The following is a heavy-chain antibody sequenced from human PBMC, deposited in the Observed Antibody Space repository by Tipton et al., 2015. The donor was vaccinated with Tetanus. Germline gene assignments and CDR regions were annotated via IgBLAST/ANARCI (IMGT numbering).Heavy chain of an antibody. CDR3: ARSRGDDSSGYYEPYYFDY. V-gene: IGHV3-72*01. Sequence: SLRLSCAASGFTFSDYYMDWVRQAPRKGLEWVGRIRNKLKSYTTEYAASVKGRFTISRDDSKNSLYLQMNSLRAEDTALYHCARSRGDDSSGYYEPYYFDYWGQGTLVTVSS. CDR1: GFTFSDYY. J-gene: IGHJ4*02. D-gene: IGHD3-22*01. CDR2: IRNKLKSYTT.